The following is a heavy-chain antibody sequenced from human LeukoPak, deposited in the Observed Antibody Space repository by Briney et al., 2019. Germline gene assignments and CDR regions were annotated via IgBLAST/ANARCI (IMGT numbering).Heavy chain of an antibody. CDR1: GFTFSSSA. V-gene: IGHV3-23*01. CDR3: ATSAGWYNFFVMAV. D-gene: IGHD2-15*01. CDR2: VSGSGGTT. Sequence: GGSLRLSCAASGFTFSSSAMNWVRQAPGKGLEWVSTVSGSGGTTHYAESGKGRFTISRDNSKSTLYLQMNSLRAEDTALYYCATSAGWYNFFVMAVWGQGTTVTVSS. J-gene: IGHJ6*02.